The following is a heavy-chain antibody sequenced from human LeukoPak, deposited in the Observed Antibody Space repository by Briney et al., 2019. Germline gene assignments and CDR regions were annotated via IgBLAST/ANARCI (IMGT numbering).Heavy chain of an antibody. J-gene: IGHJ4*02. CDR1: GGSISSGGYY. Sequence: SQTLSLTCTVSGGSISSGGYYWSWIRQHPGTGLEWIGYIYYSGSTYYNPSLKRRVTISVDTSKNQFSLKVISVTAADSAVYYCATGTIFGVLLQWGQGTVVTVSS. V-gene: IGHV4-31*03. D-gene: IGHD3-3*01. CDR3: ATGTIFGVLLQ. CDR2: IYYSGST.